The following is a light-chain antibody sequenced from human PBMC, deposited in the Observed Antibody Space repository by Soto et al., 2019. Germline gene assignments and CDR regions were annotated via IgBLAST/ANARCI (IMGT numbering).Light chain of an antibody. Sequence: EIVLTQSPATLSLSPGERATLSCRASQSVSRYLAWYQQKPGQAPRLLIYNTSSRATGIPDRFSGSGSGTDFTLSISRLEPEDFAVYYCQHYGGSFIFGPGTKVDFK. CDR3: QHYGGSFI. J-gene: IGKJ3*01. V-gene: IGKV3-20*01. CDR2: NTS. CDR1: QSVSRY.